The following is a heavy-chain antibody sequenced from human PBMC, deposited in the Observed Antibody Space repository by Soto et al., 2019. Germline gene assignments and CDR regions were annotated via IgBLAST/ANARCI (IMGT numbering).Heavy chain of an antibody. CDR3: ARGRWVVVVPAASTPGYVDV. Sequence: ASVKVSCKASGYTFTSYGISWVRQAPGQGLEWMGRISAYNGNTNYAQKLQGRVTMTTDTSTSTAYMELRSLRSDDTAVYYCARGRWVVVVPAASTPGYVDVWGKGTTVTVSS. V-gene: IGHV1-18*01. D-gene: IGHD2-2*01. CDR2: ISAYNGNT. CDR1: GYTFTSYG. J-gene: IGHJ6*03.